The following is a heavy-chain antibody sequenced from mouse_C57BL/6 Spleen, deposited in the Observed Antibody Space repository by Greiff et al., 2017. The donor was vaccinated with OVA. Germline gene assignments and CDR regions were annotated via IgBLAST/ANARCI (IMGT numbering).Heavy chain of an antibody. CDR2: INPSNGGT. J-gene: IGHJ4*01. CDR1: GYTFTSYW. CDR3: AREGSKERYYYAMDY. Sequence: QVQLQQPGTELVKPGASVKLSCKASGYTFTSYWMHWVKQRPGQGLEWIGNINPSNGGTNYNEKFKSKATLTVDKSSSTDYMQLSSLTSEDAAVYYCAREGSKERYYYAMDYWGQGTSVTVSS. D-gene: IGHD1-3*01. V-gene: IGHV1-53*01.